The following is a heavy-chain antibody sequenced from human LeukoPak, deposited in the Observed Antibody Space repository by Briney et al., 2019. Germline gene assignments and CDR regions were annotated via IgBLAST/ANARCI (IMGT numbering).Heavy chain of an antibody. Sequence: SVKVSCKASGGTFSSYAISWVRQAPGQGLEWMGGIIPIFGTANYAQKFQGRVTITADESTSTAYMELSSLRSEDTAVYYCARAGPAYSSSWYARLWGQGTLVTVSS. CDR2: IIPIFGTA. V-gene: IGHV1-69*13. CDR3: ARAGPAYSSSWYARL. J-gene: IGHJ4*02. D-gene: IGHD6-13*01. CDR1: GGTFSSYA.